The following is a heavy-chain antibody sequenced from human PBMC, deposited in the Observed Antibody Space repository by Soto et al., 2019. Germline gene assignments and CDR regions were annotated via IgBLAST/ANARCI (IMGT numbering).Heavy chain of an antibody. D-gene: IGHD3-22*01. Sequence: QVQLVESGGGVVQPGRSLRLSCAASGFTFSSYGMHWVRQAPGKGLELVAVISYDGSNKYYADSVKGRFTISRDNSKNTLYLQMNSLRAEDTAVYYCAKDLDYYDSSGGFDYWGQGTLVTVSS. J-gene: IGHJ4*02. CDR2: ISYDGSNK. CDR3: AKDLDYYDSSGGFDY. CDR1: GFTFSSYG. V-gene: IGHV3-30*18.